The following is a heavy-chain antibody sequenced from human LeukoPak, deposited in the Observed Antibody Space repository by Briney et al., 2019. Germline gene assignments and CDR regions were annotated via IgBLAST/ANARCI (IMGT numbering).Heavy chain of an antibody. Sequence: GESLKISCKGSGYSFTSYWIGWVRQMPGKGLEWMGIIYPGDSDTRYSPSFQGQVTISADRSISTAYLQWSSLKASDTAMYYCARLFIYSDTSGYFFDFWGQGTLVTVSS. CDR3: ARLFIYSDTSGYFFDF. CDR1: GYSFTSYW. V-gene: IGHV5-51*01. CDR2: IYPGDSDT. D-gene: IGHD3-22*01. J-gene: IGHJ4*02.